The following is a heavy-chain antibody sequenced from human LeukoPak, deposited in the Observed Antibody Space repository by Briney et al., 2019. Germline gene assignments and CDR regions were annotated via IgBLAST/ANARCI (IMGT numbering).Heavy chain of an antibody. D-gene: IGHD7-27*01. J-gene: IGHJ4*02. Sequence: ASVKVSCRASGFSLIVYYMHWVRQAPGQGLEWMGWIDPKSGGTSSAQSFQGRLTMTSDTSISTVYMERSGLRSDDTATYYCARGPVWGLDYWGLGTLVTVSS. CDR1: GFSLIVYY. CDR3: ARGPVWGLDY. V-gene: IGHV1-2*02. CDR2: IDPKSGGT.